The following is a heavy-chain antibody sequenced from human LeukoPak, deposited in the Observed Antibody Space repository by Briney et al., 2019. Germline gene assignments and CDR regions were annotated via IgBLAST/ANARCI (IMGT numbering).Heavy chain of an antibody. V-gene: IGHV3-30-3*01. Sequence: PGGSLRLSCAASGFTFSSYAMDWICQAPGKGLEWVAVISYDGSKKYYADSVRGRFTISRDNSKNTVYLQMNSLRGDDTAVYYCARELSMVGGVPGGGFQHWGQGTLVIVSS. CDR2: ISYDGSKK. CDR3: ARELSMVGGVPGGGFQH. CDR1: GFTFSSYA. J-gene: IGHJ1*01. D-gene: IGHD3-10*01.